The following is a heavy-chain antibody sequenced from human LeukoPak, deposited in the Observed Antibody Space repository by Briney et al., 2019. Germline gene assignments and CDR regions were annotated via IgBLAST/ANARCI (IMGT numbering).Heavy chain of an antibody. CDR1: GFPFRSHD. Sequence: GGSLRLSCAAWGFPFRSHDMDWVRQAPGKGLEWLSYISSGGTAIYYADSVKGRFTISRDNAKDSLYLQMNTLRDEDTAMYYCATEGRSHSRGYWGQGTLVTVSS. CDR2: ISSGGTAI. CDR3: ATEGRSHSRGY. V-gene: IGHV3-48*02. D-gene: IGHD3-10*01. J-gene: IGHJ4*02.